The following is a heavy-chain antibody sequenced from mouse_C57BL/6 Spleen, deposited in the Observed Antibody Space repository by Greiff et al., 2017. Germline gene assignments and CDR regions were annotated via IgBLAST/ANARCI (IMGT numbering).Heavy chain of an antibody. Sequence: EVKLVESGPELVKPGASVKMSCKASGYTFTDYNMHWVKQSHGKSLEWIGYINPNNGGTSYNQKFKGKATLTVNKSSSTAYMELRSLTSEDSAVYYCARDSNYEFAYWGQGTLVTVSA. D-gene: IGHD2-5*01. CDR3: ARDSNYEFAY. CDR1: GYTFTDYN. CDR2: INPNNGGT. V-gene: IGHV1-22*01. J-gene: IGHJ3*01.